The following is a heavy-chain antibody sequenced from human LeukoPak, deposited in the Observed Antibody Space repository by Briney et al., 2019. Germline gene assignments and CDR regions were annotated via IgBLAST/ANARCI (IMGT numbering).Heavy chain of an antibody. CDR3: ARLLVRWQITSKESSDY. J-gene: IGHJ4*02. CDR2: INHSGST. D-gene: IGHD4-23*01. V-gene: IGHV4-34*01. Sequence: SETLSLTCAVYGGSFSGYYWSWIRQPPGKGLEWIGEINHSGSTNYIPSLKSRVTISVDTSKNQFSLKLSSVTAADTAVYCCARLLVRWQITSKESSDYWGQGTLVTVSS. CDR1: GGSFSGYY.